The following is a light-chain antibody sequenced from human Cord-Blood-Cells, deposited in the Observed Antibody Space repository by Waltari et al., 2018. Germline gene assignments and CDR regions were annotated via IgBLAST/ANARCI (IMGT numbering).Light chain of an antibody. CDR3: QQSYSTPGT. CDR1: QSISSY. V-gene: IGKV1-39*01. Sequence: DIQMTPSPSSLSESVGDRRTITCRASQSISSYLNWYQQKPGKAPKLLIYAASSLQSGVPSRFSGSGSGTDFTLTISSLQPEDFATYYCQQSYSTPGTFGQGTKVEIK. CDR2: AAS. J-gene: IGKJ1*01.